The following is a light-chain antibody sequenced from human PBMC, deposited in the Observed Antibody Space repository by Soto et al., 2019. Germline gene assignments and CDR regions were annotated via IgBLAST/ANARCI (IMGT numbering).Light chain of an antibody. CDR2: GTS. CDR1: QSVSSGY. J-gene: IGKJ4*01. Sequence: TLSLSPGERATLSCRASQSVSSGYLVWYQQRPGQPPRLLIYGTSNRAAGIPDRFSGSGSGTDFTLTIYRLEPEDSAVYYCQQYGSSALTFGGGTKVDIK. CDR3: QQYGSSALT. V-gene: IGKV3-20*01.